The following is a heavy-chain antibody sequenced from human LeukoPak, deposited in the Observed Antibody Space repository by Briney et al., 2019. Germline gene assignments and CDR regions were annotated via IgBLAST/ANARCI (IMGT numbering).Heavy chain of an antibody. CDR3: ARKGDSSGYYVDY. J-gene: IGHJ4*02. CDR1: GYTFTGYY. D-gene: IGHD3-22*01. Sequence: ASVKVSCKASGYTFTGYYMHWVRQAPGQGLEWMGWINPNSGGTNYAQKFQGRATMTRDTSISTAYMELSRLRSDDTAVYYCARKGDSSGYYVDYWGQGTLVTVSS. V-gene: IGHV1-2*02. CDR2: INPNSGGT.